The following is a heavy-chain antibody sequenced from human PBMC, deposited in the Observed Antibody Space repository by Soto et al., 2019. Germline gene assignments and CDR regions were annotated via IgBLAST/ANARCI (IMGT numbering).Heavy chain of an antibody. CDR1: GFTFSSYA. CDR3: ARGDRGGSGSPASYYYSGLDV. J-gene: IGHJ6*02. D-gene: IGHD3-10*01. CDR2: VSAGGDMT. Sequence: DVHLLESGGHLVQPGGSLRLSCAASGFTFSSYAMSWVRQAPGTGLEWVSSVSAGGDMTYYSDSVKGRFTISRDNSNNALFLQMNSLRIEDTALYYCARGDRGGSGSPASYYYSGLDVWGQGTTVTVS. V-gene: IGHV3-23*01.